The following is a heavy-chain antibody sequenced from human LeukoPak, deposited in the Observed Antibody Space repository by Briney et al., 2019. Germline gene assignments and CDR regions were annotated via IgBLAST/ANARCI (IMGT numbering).Heavy chain of an antibody. CDR3: AKCPRYCSSSSCYGGYFDY. CDR1: GFTFSSYA. CDR2: ISGSAKST. D-gene: IGHD2-2*01. J-gene: IGHJ4*02. V-gene: IGHV3-23*01. Sequence: GGSLRLSCAASGFTFSSYAMSWVRQAPGKGLEWVSAISGSAKSTYYTDSVKGRFTISRDNSKSTMYLQMNSLRAEDTAVYYCAKCPRYCSSSSCYGGYFDYWGQGTLVTVSS.